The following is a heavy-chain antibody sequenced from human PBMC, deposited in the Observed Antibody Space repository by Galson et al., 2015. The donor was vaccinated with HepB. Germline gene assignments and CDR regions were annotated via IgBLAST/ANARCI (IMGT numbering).Heavy chain of an antibody. CDR2: ISWNSGSI. CDR1: GFTFSSYA. CDR3: AKDRREDDAFDT. V-gene: IGHV3-9*01. Sequence: SLRLSCAASGFTFSSYAMSWVRQAPGKGLEWVSGISWNSGSIGYADSVKGRFTISRDNAKNSLYLQMNSLRAEDTALYYCAKDRREDDAFDTWGQGTMDTVSS. J-gene: IGHJ3*02.